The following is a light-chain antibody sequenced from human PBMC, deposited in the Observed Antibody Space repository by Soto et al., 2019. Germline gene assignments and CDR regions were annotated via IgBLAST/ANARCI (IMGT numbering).Light chain of an antibody. CDR1: QSVSSY. J-gene: IGKJ4*01. CDR2: DAS. CDR3: QQRSNWPPLT. V-gene: IGKV3-11*01. Sequence: EIVLTQSPATLSLSPGERATLSCRACQSVSSYLAWYQQKPGQAPRLLIYDASNRATGIPARFSGSGSGTDFTLTISSLEPEDSAVYYCQQRSNWPPLTFGGGTKVEIK.